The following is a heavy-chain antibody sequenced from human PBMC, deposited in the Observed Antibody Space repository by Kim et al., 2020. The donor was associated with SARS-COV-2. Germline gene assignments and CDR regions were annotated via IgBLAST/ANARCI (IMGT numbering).Heavy chain of an antibody. D-gene: IGHD3-3*01. CDR2: INAGNGNT. CDR3: ARSSNLITIFGVVIIPREGSFDY. V-gene: IGHV1-3*01. CDR1: GYTFTSYA. Sequence: ASVKVSCKASGYTFTSYAMHWVRQAPGQRLEWMGWINAGNGNTKYSQKFQGRVTITRDTSASTAYMELSSLRSEDTAVYYCARSSNLITIFGVVIIPREGSFDYWGQGTLVTVSS. J-gene: IGHJ4*02.